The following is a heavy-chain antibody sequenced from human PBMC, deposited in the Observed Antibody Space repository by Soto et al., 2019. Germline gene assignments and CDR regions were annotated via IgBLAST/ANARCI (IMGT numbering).Heavy chain of an antibody. CDR1: GGTFSSYA. D-gene: IGHD6-13*01. CDR3: ARDQGSSSWYSGYYFDS. Sequence: GXSVKFSYKASGGTFSSYAISWVRQAPGQGLEWMGGIIPIFGTANYAQKFQGRVTITADKSTSTAYMELSSLRSEDTAVYYCARDQGSSSWYSGYYFDSWGQGALVTVSS. J-gene: IGHJ4*02. V-gene: IGHV1-69*06. CDR2: IIPIFGTA.